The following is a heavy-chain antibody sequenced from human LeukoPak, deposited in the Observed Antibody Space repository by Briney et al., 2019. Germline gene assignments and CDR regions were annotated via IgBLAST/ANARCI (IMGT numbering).Heavy chain of an antibody. CDR2: ISGSGGST. Sequence: GGSLRLSCAASGFTFSSYWMHWVRQAPGKGLEWVSAISGSGGSTYYADSVKGRFTISRDNSKNTLYLQMNSLRAEDTAVYYCPKDAPPYCGGDCYSSHFDYWGQGTLVTVPS. CDR3: PKDAPPYCGGDCYSSHFDY. D-gene: IGHD2-21*02. J-gene: IGHJ4*02. CDR1: GFTFSSYW. V-gene: IGHV3-23*01.